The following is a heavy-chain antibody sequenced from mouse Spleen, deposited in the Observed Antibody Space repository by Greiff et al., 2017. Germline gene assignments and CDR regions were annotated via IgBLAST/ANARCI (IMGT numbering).Heavy chain of an antibody. D-gene: IGHD4-1*01. CDR2: ISSGGSYT. V-gene: IGHV5-6*01. CDR3: ARHGPGTGDYFDY. Sequence: EVKLVESGGDLVKPGGSLKLSCAASGFTFSSYGMSWVRQTPDKRLEWVATISSGGSYTYYPDSVKGRFTISRDNAKNTLYLQMSSLKSEDTAMYYCARHGPGTGDYFDYWGQGTTLTVSS. CDR1: GFTFSSYG. J-gene: IGHJ2*01.